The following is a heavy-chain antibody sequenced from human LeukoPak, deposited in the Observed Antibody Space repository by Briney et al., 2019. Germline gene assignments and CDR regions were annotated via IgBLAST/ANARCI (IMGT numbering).Heavy chain of an antibody. V-gene: IGHV4-59*08. Sequence: SETLSLTCTVSGDSIINYYWSWIRQSPGKGLEWIGYIYYSGSTKYNPSHKSRVTISVDTSKNQFSLKLSSVTAADTAVYYCARHRGSGSPYFDYWGQGTLVTVSS. CDR1: GDSIINYY. D-gene: IGHD3-10*01. CDR3: ARHRGSGSPYFDY. J-gene: IGHJ4*02. CDR2: IYYSGST.